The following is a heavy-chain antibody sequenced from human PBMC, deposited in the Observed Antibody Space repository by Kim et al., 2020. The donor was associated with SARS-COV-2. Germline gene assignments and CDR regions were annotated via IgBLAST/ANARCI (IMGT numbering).Heavy chain of an antibody. CDR2: LSLDSDRI. CDR3: TRDLVPGGGEY. J-gene: IGHJ4*02. CDR1: GFKFERFA. D-gene: IGHD6-6*01. V-gene: IGHV3-9*01. Sequence: GGSLRLSCEMSGFKFERFAVHWVRQPPGKGLEWVSGLSLDSDRIGYADSVKGRFTVSRDKAKDTLYLQMDSLRIEDTAFYYCTRDLVPGGGEYWGQGTLVPVSS.